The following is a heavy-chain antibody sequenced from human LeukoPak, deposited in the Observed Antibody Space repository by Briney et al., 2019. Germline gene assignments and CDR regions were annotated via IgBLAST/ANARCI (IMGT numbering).Heavy chain of an antibody. V-gene: IGHV1-2*02. J-gene: IGHJ4*02. CDR2: INPNSGGT. Sequence: ASVKVSCKASGYTFTGYYMHWVRQAPGQGLEWMGWINPNSGGTNYAQKFQGRVTMTRDTSISTAYMELSRLRSDDTAVYYCAKSWHYYGSGSDYWGQGTLVTVSS. CDR3: AKSWHYYGSGSDY. CDR1: GYTFTGYY. D-gene: IGHD3-10*01.